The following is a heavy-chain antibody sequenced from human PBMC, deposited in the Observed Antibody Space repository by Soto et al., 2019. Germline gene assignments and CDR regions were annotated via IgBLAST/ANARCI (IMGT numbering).Heavy chain of an antibody. D-gene: IGHD2-15*01. CDR2: INPNSGGT. Sequence: GASVKVSCKASGYTFTGYYMHLVRQAPGQGLEWMGWINPNSGGTNYAQKFQGWVTMTRDTSISTAYMELSRLRSDDTAVYYCARDRGGYCSGGSCYSSAWFDAWGQGTPVTVSS. CDR3: ARDRGGYCSGGSCYSSAWFDA. CDR1: GYTFTGYY. V-gene: IGHV1-2*04. J-gene: IGHJ5*02.